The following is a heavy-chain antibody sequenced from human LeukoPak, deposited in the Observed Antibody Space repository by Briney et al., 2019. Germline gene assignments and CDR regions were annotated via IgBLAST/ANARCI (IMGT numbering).Heavy chain of an antibody. J-gene: IGHJ4*02. V-gene: IGHV1-46*01. CDR3: AREDSSGWYGFDY. D-gene: IGHD6-19*01. CDR2: IKPIDDTT. Sequence: ASVKVSCKTSGYPFTSYHMHWVRQAPGQGLEWMGIIKPIDDTTSFTQKLQGRVTMTTDTSTSTAYMELRSLRSDDTAVYYCAREDSSGWYGFDYWGQGTLVTVSS. CDR1: GYPFTSYH.